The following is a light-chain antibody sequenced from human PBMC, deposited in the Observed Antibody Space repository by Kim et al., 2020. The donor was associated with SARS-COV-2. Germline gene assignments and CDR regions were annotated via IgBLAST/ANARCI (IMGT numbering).Light chain of an antibody. CDR1: QDIVNY. CDR3: QQYSDVTVT. J-gene: IGKJ4*01. CDR2: DAT. V-gene: IGKV1-33*01. Sequence: ASVGDRVTITCQASQDIVNYLNWYQQKPGKAPKLLIYDATDREAGVPSRFRGSGSGTHFTFTITSLKPDDVATYYCQQYSDVTVTFSGGTKVDIK.